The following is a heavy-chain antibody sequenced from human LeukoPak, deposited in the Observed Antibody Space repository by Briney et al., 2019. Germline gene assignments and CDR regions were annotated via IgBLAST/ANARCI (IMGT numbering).Heavy chain of an antibody. V-gene: IGHV4-4*02. J-gene: IGHJ5*02. D-gene: IGHD3-22*01. CDR2: IYHSGST. CDR1: GGSISSSSGNC. CDR3: ARTSSGQTKNWFDP. Sequence: SETLSLTCAVSGGSISSSSGNCWTWVRQPPGKGLEWIGEIYHSGSTNYNPSLKSRVTISVDTSKNQFSLKLSSVTAADTAVYYCARTSSGQTKNWFDPWGQGTLVTVSS.